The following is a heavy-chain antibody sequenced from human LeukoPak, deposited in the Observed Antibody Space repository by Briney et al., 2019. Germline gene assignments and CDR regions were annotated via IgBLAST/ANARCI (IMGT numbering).Heavy chain of an antibody. J-gene: IGHJ4*02. CDR2: TYYRSKWYN. CDR1: GDSVSSDIAS. V-gene: IGHV6-1*01. Sequence: SQTLSLTCAISGDSVSSDIASWNWIRQSPSRGLEWLGRTYYRSKWYNHYAVSVKSRTTINPDTSKNHFSLQLNSVTPEDTAVYYCARAVGATEGNFDYWGQGVLVTASS. D-gene: IGHD1-26*01. CDR3: ARAVGATEGNFDY.